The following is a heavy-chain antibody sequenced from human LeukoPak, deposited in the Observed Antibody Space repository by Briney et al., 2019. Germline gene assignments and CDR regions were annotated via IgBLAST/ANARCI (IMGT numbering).Heavy chain of an antibody. CDR1: GGTFSSYA. CDR3: ARGTRGRYGSN. Sequence: ASVKVSCKASGGTFSSYAISWVRQATGQGLEWMGWMNPNSGNTGYAQKFQGRVTMTRNTSISTAYMELSSLRSEDTAVYYCARGTRGRYGSNWGQGTLVTVSS. J-gene: IGHJ4*02. D-gene: IGHD6-19*01. CDR2: MNPNSGNT. V-gene: IGHV1-8*02.